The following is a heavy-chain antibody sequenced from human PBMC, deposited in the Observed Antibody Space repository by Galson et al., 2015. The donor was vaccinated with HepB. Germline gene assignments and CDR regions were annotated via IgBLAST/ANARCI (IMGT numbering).Heavy chain of an antibody. Sequence: LRLSCAAAGFTFSGYWMTWVRQAPGKGLEWVANIKEDESERYYVDSVKGRFTISRDNAKNSLYLQLNSLRAEDTAVYFCARFAGGGYSTSWYRSGFDYWGQGT. CDR2: IKEDESER. CDR3: ARFAGGGYSTSWYRSGFDY. J-gene: IGHJ4*02. V-gene: IGHV3-7*05. D-gene: IGHD6-13*01. CDR1: GFTFSGYW.